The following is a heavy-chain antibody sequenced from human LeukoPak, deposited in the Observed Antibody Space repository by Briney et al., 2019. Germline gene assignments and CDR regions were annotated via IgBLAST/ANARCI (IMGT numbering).Heavy chain of an antibody. CDR2: ISYDATNK. CDR1: GFIFSSYA. D-gene: IGHD7-27*01. CDR3: AKDGNWARFEN. J-gene: IGHJ4*02. Sequence: GGSLRLSCAASGFIFSSYALHWVRQAPGKGLEWVAVISYDATNKYYADSVKGRFTISRDNSKNTLYLQMNSPRAEDTAAYYCAKDGNWARFENWGQGTLVTVSS. V-gene: IGHV3-30*04.